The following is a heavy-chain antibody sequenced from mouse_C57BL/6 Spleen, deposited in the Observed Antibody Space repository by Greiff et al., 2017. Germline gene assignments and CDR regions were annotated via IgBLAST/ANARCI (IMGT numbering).Heavy chain of an antibody. D-gene: IGHD2-1*01. CDR2: IYPRSGNT. Sequence: VQLVESGAELARPGASVKLSCKASGYTFTSYGISWVKQRTGQGLEWIGEIYPRSGNTYYNEKFKGKATLTADKSSSTAYMELRSLTSEDSAVYFCARIGVYYGNYSFAYWGQGTLVTVSA. CDR1: GYTFTSYG. J-gene: IGHJ3*01. V-gene: IGHV1-81*01. CDR3: ARIGVYYGNYSFAY.